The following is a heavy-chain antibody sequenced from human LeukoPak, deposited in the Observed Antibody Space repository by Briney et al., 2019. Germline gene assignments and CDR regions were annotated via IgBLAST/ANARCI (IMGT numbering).Heavy chain of an antibody. J-gene: IGHJ4*02. Sequence: ASVKFSCKASGYTFTAYHVHWVRQAPGQGLEWMGWINPNSGDTNYAQKFQGRVTMTRDTSISTAYMELRRLRSDDTAVYYCARAPDQQCDYWGQGTLVTVSS. D-gene: IGHD6-19*01. V-gene: IGHV1-2*02. CDR3: ARAPDQQCDY. CDR1: GYTFTAYH. CDR2: INPNSGDT.